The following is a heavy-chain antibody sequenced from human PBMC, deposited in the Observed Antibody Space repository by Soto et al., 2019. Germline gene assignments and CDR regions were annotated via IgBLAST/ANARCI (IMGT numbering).Heavy chain of an antibody. J-gene: IGHJ4*02. CDR1: GGSFSGYY. V-gene: IGHV4-34*01. D-gene: IGHD3-10*01. CDR2: INHSGST. CDR3: ARRTTFGEPYYFDY. Sequence: SETLSLTCAVYGGSFSGYYWSWIRQPPGKGLEWIGEINHSGSTNYNPSLKSRVTISVDTSKNQFSLKLSSVTAADTAVYYCARRTTFGEPYYFDYWGQGTLVTVSP.